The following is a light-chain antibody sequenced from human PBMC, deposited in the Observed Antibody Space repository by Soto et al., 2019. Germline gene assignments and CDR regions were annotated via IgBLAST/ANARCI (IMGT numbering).Light chain of an antibody. CDR1: LSVASNY. CDR3: QQYGSAPWT. CDR2: AAS. J-gene: IGKJ1*01. V-gene: IGKV3-20*01. Sequence: EIVLTQSPGTLPLSPGERATLSCRASLSVASNYVAWNQQKPGQAPRLLIYAASGRATGIPDRFSGSGSGTDFTLTISRLEPEDFAVYYCQQYGSAPWTFGQGTKVEIK.